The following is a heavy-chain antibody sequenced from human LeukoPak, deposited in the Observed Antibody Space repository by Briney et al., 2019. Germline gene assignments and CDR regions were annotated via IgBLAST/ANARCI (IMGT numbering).Heavy chain of an antibody. CDR1: GGSISSGDYY. V-gene: IGHV4-30-4*01. J-gene: IGHJ5*02. D-gene: IGHD3-22*01. Sequence: SETLSLTCTVSGGSISSGDYYRSWIRQPPGNGLEWIAYMYYSGSTYYNPSLKSRVTMSADTSKNQLSLKLSSVTAADTAVYYCARPYYYDSRIDPWGQGILVTVSS. CDR3: ARPYYYDSRIDP. CDR2: MYYSGST.